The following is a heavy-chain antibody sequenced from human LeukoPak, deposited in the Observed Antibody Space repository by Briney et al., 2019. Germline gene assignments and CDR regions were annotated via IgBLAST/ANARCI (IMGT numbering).Heavy chain of an antibody. Sequence: PGGSLRLSCAASGFTFSTYAMSWVRRAPGKGLEWVSTVSGSGSSAYYADSVKGRFTISRGNSKNTLYLQMNSLRAEDTAVYYCAKDLAAGIAFDLWGQGTMVIVSS. CDR1: GFTFSTYA. CDR2: VSGSGSSA. D-gene: IGHD6-13*01. J-gene: IGHJ3*01. V-gene: IGHV3-23*01. CDR3: AKDLAAGIAFDL.